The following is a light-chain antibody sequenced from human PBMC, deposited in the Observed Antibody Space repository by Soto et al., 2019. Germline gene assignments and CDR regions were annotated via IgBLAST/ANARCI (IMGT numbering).Light chain of an antibody. CDR3: SSHTVDSPV. CDR1: SSDVGAYIY. J-gene: IGLJ1*01. Sequence: QSVLTQPASVSGSPGQSITISCTGTSSDVGAYIYVSWYQQLPGKAPKLIIYEVSNRPSGVSDRFSGSKSGNTASLTISGLQAEDEAEYYCSSHTVDSPVFGTGTKVTVL. V-gene: IGLV2-14*03. CDR2: EVS.